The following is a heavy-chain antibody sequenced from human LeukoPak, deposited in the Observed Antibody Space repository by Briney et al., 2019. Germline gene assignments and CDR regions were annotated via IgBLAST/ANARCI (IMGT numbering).Heavy chain of an antibody. J-gene: IGHJ4*02. V-gene: IGHV3-9*01. CDR3: VGGNGYYFDY. CDR2: ISWNSGSI. Sequence: GGSLRLSCAASGFTFDDYAMHWVRQAPGKGLEWVSGISWNSGSIGYADSVKGRFTISRDNAKNSLYLQMNSLRAEDTALYYCVGGNGYYFDYWGQGTLVTVSS. D-gene: IGHD4-23*01. CDR1: GFTFDDYA.